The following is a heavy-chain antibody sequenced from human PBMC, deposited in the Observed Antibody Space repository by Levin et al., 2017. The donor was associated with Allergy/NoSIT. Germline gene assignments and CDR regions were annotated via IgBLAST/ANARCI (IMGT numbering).Heavy chain of an antibody. CDR1: GFTFSSYG. Sequence: GGSLRLSCAASGFTFSSYGMHWVRQAPGKGLEWVAVISYDGSNKYYADSVKGRFTISRDNSKNTLYLQMNSLRAEDTAVYYCAKEGHGSSWGSFDYWGQGTLVTVSS. D-gene: IGHD6-13*01. V-gene: IGHV3-30*18. CDR3: AKEGHGSSWGSFDY. J-gene: IGHJ4*02. CDR2: ISYDGSNK.